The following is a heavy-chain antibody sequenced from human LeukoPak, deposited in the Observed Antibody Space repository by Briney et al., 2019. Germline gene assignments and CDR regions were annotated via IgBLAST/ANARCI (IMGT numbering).Heavy chain of an antibody. V-gene: IGHV3-72*01. CDR1: GITLSDNY. CDR3: ARSRYGSVRYFDN. D-gene: IGHD6-19*01. Sequence: GGSLRLSCAASGITLSDNYMDWVRQVPGKGLEWVGRSRNKVNGYTTEYPASVKGRFTISRDDSNNSLYLQMNSLKTEDTAVYFFARSRYGSVRYFDNWGQGTLVTVSS. CDR2: SRNKVNGYTT. J-gene: IGHJ4*02.